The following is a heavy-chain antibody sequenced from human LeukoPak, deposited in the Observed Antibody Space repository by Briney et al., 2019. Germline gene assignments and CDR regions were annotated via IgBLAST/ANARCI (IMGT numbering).Heavy chain of an antibody. CDR1: GDSISRYY. J-gene: IGHJ5*02. CDR2: IYYSGST. CDR3: ARGGLYDTGP. Sequence: SETLSLTCNVSGDSISRYYWGWIWQPPGKGLEWIGYIYYSGSTHYNPSLKSRATISVDPSRSQFSLKLNSVTAADTALYYCARGGLYDTGPWGQGTLVTVSS. D-gene: IGHD3-22*01. V-gene: IGHV4-59*13.